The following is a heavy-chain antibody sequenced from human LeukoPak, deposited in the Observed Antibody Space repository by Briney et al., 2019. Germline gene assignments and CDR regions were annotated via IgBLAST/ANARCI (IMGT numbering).Heavy chain of an antibody. CDR2: FDPEDGET. Sequence: ASVKVSCKVSGYTLTELSMHWVRQAPGKGLEWMGGFDPEDGETIYAQKFQGRVTMTEDTSTDTAYMELSSLRSEDTAVYYCATDTGTLSRTDPFDIWGQGTMVTVSS. J-gene: IGHJ3*02. V-gene: IGHV1-24*01. D-gene: IGHD1-1*01. CDR1: GYTLTELS. CDR3: ATDTGTLSRTDPFDI.